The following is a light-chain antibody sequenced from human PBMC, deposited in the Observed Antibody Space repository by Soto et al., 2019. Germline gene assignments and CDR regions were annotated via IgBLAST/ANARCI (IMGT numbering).Light chain of an antibody. J-gene: IGKJ1*01. Sequence: EIVLTQSPGTLSLSPGERATLSCRASQSVSSTYLAWYQQKPGQAPRLLIYSASSRATGIPDRFSGSGSGTDFTLTITRLEPDDSAVYFCQQCGSSPWTFDRGTKLEIK. CDR2: SAS. V-gene: IGKV3-20*01. CDR3: QQCGSSPWT. CDR1: QSVSSTY.